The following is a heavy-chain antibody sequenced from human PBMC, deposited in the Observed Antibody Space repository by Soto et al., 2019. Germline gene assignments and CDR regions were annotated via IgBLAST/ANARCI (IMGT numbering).Heavy chain of an antibody. CDR3: VDVFTGSTFGY. CDR1: GVSIGTSGDY. J-gene: IGHJ4*02. CDR2: VYRTGSV. V-gene: IGHV4-39*01. D-gene: IGHD3-9*01. Sequence: QLHLQESGPGLVKPSETLSLTCTVTGVSIGTSGDYWGWVRQPPGKGLEWIGSVYRTGSVYYNPSLYNPSLESRLTITVDTSKNQFSLKLRSVTAADTAVYYCVDVFTGSTFGYWGQGTLVTVSS.